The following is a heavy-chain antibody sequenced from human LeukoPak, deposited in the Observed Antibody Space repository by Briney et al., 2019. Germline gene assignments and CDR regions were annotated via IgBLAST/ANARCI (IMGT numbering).Heavy chain of an antibody. J-gene: IGHJ4*02. CDR1: GGSINSGSYY. CDR2: IYASGST. D-gene: IGHD3-22*01. V-gene: IGHV4-61*02. CDR3: ARAYYYDSSGLFGGYFDY. Sequence: PSETLSLTCTVSGGSINSGSYYWSWIRQAAGKGLEWIGRIYASGSTKYNPSLKSRVTISVDTSKNQFSLKLSSVTAADTAVYYCARAYYYDSSGLFGGYFDYWGQGALVTVSS.